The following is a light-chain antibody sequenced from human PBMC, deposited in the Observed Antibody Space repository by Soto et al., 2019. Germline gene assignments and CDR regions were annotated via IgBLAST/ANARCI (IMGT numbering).Light chain of an antibody. CDR3: QQYGGSPTT. J-gene: IGKJ1*01. Sequence: EIVLTQSPGTLSLSPGQRATLSCRSSHRVSSNYLAWYQQKPGQAPRLLIYGASSRATGIPDRFSGSGSGTDFSLTISRLEPEDFAVYYCQQYGGSPTTFGQGTKV. CDR1: HRVSSNY. CDR2: GAS. V-gene: IGKV3-20*01.